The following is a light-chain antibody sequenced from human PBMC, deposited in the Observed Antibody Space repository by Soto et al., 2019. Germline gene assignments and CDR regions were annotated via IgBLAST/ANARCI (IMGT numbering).Light chain of an antibody. CDR1: ENVRTF. J-gene: IGKJ1*01. V-gene: IGKV3-11*01. CDR2: GAS. Sequence: EVVLTQSPATLSLSPGERSTLSCSSSENVRTFVDWYQQKPGQAPRLLIHGASNRATGIPDRFSGSGSGTDFTLTISNLEPEDFAVYYCQQHSHWPPWTCGQGTKGDIK. CDR3: QQHSHWPPWT.